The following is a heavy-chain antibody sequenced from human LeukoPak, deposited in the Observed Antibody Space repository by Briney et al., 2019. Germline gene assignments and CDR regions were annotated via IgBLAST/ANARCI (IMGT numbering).Heavy chain of an antibody. J-gene: IGHJ6*02. D-gene: IGHD2-15*01. CDR1: GFTFSSYS. CDR3: ARVHDATPTYGMDV. CDR2: ISSSSSYI. V-gene: IGHV3-21*01. Sequence: PGGSLRLSCAASGFTFSSYSMNWVRQAPGKGLEWVSSISSSSSYIYYADSVKGRFTISRDNAKNSLYLQMNSLRAEDTAVYYCARVHDATPTYGMDVWGQGTTVTVSS.